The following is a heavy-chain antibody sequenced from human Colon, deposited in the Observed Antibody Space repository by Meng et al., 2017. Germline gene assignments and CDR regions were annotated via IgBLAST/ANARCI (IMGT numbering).Heavy chain of an antibody. D-gene: IGHD4-17*01. CDR3: ARDTLYGTDY. Sequence: QVHLHEAGPGQGRPSDDLSLVCTVSGGSLKSGGYHWSWVRQHPGKGLEYIGFMSDSGTTDYNPSLRSRVSISEIGSSKNQFSLTLRSVTAADTATYFCARDTLYGTDYWGQGVLVTVSS. CDR2: MSDSGTT. J-gene: IGHJ4*02. CDR1: GGSLKSGGYH. V-gene: IGHV4-31*03.